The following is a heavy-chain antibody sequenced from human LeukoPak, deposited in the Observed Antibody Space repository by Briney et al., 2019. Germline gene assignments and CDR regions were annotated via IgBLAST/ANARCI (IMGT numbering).Heavy chain of an antibody. Sequence: GGSLRLSCSASGYPFSSYAVHWVRQAPGKGLEYVSAISDSGGSTYYADSVKGRFTISRDNSKNTLYLQMSSLRAEDTAVYFCVRGYSFGPYGMDVWGQGTTVTVSS. D-gene: IGHD2-15*01. V-gene: IGHV3-64D*09. CDR1: GYPFSSYA. CDR2: ISDSGGST. CDR3: VRGYSFGPYGMDV. J-gene: IGHJ6*02.